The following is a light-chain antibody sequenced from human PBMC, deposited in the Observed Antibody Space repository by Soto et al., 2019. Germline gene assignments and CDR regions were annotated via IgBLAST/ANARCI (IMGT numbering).Light chain of an antibody. CDR2: EVV. CDR1: KNDIGVYDF. Sequence: QSVLTQPPSASGSPGQSVTISCTGTKNDIGVYDFVSWYQHHPGKAPRLIIYEVVQRPSGVPDRFSGSKSGNTASLTVSGLQAAAEAEYFCKSYAGSNPYVFGSGPKRPVL. CDR3: KSYAGSNPYV. V-gene: IGLV2-8*01. J-gene: IGLJ1*01.